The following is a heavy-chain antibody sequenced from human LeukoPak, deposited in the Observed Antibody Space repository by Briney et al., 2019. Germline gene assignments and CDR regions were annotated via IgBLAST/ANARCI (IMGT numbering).Heavy chain of an antibody. CDR1: GYSFTSYW. CDR3: ARPGVYSGYDLYFDY. CDR2: IYPGDSDT. J-gene: IGHJ4*02. D-gene: IGHD5-12*01. V-gene: IGHV5-51*01. Sequence: GESLKISCKGSGYSFTSYWIGWVRQMPGKGLEWMGIIYPGDSDTRYSPSFQGQVTISADKSISTSYLQWSSLKASDTAMYYCARPGVYSGYDLYFDYWGQGTLVTVSS.